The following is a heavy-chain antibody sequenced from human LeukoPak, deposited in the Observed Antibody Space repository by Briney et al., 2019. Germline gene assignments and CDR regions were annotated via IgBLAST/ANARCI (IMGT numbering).Heavy chain of an antibody. CDR2: MNPNSGNT. Sequence: GASVKVSCKASGYTFTSYDINWVRQATGQGLEWMGWMNPNSGNTGYAQKFQGRVTMTRNTSISTAYMELSSLRSEDTAVYYCARCGPGQDYVWGSYLPLSRRYYYYMDVWGKGTTVTISS. CDR1: GYTFTSYD. D-gene: IGHD3-16*02. CDR3: ARCGPGQDYVWGSYLPLSRRYYYYMDV. V-gene: IGHV1-8*01. J-gene: IGHJ6*03.